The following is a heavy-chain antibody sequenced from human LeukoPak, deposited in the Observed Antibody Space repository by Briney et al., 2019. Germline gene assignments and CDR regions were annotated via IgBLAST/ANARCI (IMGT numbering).Heavy chain of an antibody. CDR3: ARAGQITIFGVVIHAIAY. J-gene: IGHJ4*02. CDR1: GYTFTSYY. D-gene: IGHD3-3*01. V-gene: IGHV1-46*01. CDR2: INPSGGST. Sequence: ASVKVSCKASGYTFTSYYMHWVRQAPGQGLEWMGIINPSGGSTSYAQKFQGRVTMTRDTSTSTVYMELSSLRSEDTAVYYCARAGQITIFGVVIHAIAYWGQGTLVTVSS.